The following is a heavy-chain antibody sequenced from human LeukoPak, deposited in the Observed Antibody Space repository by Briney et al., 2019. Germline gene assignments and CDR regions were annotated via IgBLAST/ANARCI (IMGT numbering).Heavy chain of an antibody. CDR1: AGSFSDYY. D-gene: IGHD1-26*01. CDR2: INHSGRT. J-gene: IGHJ4*02. V-gene: IGHV4-34*01. CDR3: AKYGPGSGSYSTSWYFHQ. Sequence: SETLSLICAVYAGSFSDYYWTWIRQSPGKGLEWLGEINHSGRTNYNPSLESRVTISLDTSKNQFSLKLNSVTGADTAVYYCAKYGPGSGSYSTSWYFHQWGQGTLVTVSS.